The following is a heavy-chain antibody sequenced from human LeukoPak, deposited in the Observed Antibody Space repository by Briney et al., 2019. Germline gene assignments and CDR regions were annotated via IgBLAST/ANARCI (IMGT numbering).Heavy chain of an antibody. D-gene: IGHD4-17*01. J-gene: IGHJ6*02. CDR3: ARLRIYGNYHYYGMDV. CDR2: INSKSGGT. Sequence: ASVKVSCKASGYTFTGYFVHWVRQAPGQGLEWMGWINSKSGGTTYAQNFQGRVTLTRDTSVSTAFMEVNSLTSDDTAVYYCARLRIYGNYHYYGMDVWGQGTTVIVSS. CDR1: GYTFTGYF. V-gene: IGHV1-2*02.